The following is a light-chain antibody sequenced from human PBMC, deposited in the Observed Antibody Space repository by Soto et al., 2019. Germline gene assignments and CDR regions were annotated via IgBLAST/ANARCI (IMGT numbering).Light chain of an antibody. CDR3: QSYGSSLDVV. Sequence: QSVLTQPPSVSGAPGQRVTISCTGSSSNIGAGYDVHWYQQLPGTAPKLLVYGNSNRPSGVPDRFAGSKSGTSASLAITGLQAEDEADYSCQSYGSSLDVVFGGGTKLTVL. J-gene: IGLJ2*01. CDR2: GNS. CDR1: SSNIGAGYD. V-gene: IGLV1-40*01.